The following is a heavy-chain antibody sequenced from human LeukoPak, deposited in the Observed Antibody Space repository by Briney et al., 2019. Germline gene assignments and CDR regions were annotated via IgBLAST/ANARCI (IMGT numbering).Heavy chain of an antibody. CDR1: GFTFSSYW. CDR3: ARGGLYCSSTSCSDAFDT. D-gene: IGHD2-2*01. Sequence: GGSLRPSCAASGFTFSSYWMHWVRQAPGKRLVWVSRINSDGSSTSYADSVKGRFTISRDNAKNTLYLQMNSLRAEDTAVYYCARGGLYCSSTSCSDAFDTWGQGTMVTVSS. CDR2: INSDGSST. V-gene: IGHV3-74*01. J-gene: IGHJ3*02.